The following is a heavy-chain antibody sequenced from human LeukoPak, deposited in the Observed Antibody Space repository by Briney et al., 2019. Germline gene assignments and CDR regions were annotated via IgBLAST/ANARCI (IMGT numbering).Heavy chain of an antibody. CDR3: TGDNFDSSVKFDY. CDR1: GYPFSDHY. Sequence: PGGSLRLSCAVSGYPFSDHYIDWVRQASGKGLEWVGRTRSKANNYATAYAASVKGRFTISRDDSKNTAYLQMNSLKTEDTAVYYCTGDNFDSSVKFDYWGQGTLVTVSS. V-gene: IGHV3-73*01. J-gene: IGHJ4*02. D-gene: IGHD3-22*01. CDR2: TRSKANNYAT.